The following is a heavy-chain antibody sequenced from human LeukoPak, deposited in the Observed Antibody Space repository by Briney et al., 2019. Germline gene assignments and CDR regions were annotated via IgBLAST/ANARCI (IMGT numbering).Heavy chain of an antibody. CDR2: IVVGSGNT. Sequence: SVKVSCMASGFTFTSSAVQWVRQARGQRLEWIGWIVVGSGNTNYAQKFQERVTITRDMSTSTVYMELSSLRSEDTAVYYCAAEGRPTVVTFRKGAVDLWGQGTMVTVSS. CDR3: AAEGRPTVVTFRKGAVDL. CDR1: GFTFTSSA. D-gene: IGHD4-23*01. V-gene: IGHV1-58*01. J-gene: IGHJ3*01.